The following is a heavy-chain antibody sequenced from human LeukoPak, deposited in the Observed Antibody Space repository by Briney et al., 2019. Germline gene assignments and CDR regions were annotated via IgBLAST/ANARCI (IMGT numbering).Heavy chain of an antibody. CDR2: IYPGDSQT. J-gene: IGHJ5*02. Sequence: GESLKISCRSSGYTFTNYWIGWVRQMPGKGLEWMGVIYPGDSQTRYSPSFQGQVTISADKSISAAYLQWSSPKASDTAMYYCARGQLVVVPAAMAVRKANWFDPWGQGTLVTVSS. CDR1: GYTFTNYW. D-gene: IGHD2-2*01. V-gene: IGHV5-51*01. CDR3: ARGQLVVVPAAMAVRKANWFDP.